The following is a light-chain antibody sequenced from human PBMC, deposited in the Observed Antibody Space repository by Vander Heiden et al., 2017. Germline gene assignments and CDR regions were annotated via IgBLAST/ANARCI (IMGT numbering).Light chain of an antibody. CDR1: TSNIGARFD. Sequence: QSVLTQPPSVSGAPGQRVTLSCTGSTSNIGARFDVHWYQQLPGTAPKLLIYGNNNRPSGVPDRFSGSKSGTSASLAITGLQAEDEADYYRQSYDDSLSGSLFGGGTKLTVL. CDR2: GNN. V-gene: IGLV1-40*01. CDR3: QSYDDSLSGSL. J-gene: IGLJ2*01.